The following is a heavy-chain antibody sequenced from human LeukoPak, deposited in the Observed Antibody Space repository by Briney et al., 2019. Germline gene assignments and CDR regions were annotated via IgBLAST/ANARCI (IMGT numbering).Heavy chain of an antibody. Sequence: GGSLRLSCAASGFTFSSYSMNWVRQAPGKGLEWVSYISSSSSTIYYADSVKGRFTVSRDNAKNSLYLQMNSLRDEDTAVYYCATTGYYLYHFEYWGQGTLVAVSS. D-gene: IGHD3-9*01. CDR1: GFTFSSYS. CDR2: ISSSSSTI. J-gene: IGHJ4*02. V-gene: IGHV3-48*02. CDR3: ATTGYYLYHFEY.